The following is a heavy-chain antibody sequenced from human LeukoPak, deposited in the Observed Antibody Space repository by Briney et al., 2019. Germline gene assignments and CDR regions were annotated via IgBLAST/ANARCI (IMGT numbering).Heavy chain of an antibody. V-gene: IGHV3-48*02. J-gene: IGHJ4*02. D-gene: IGHD4/OR15-4a*01. CDR3: ARRERQSANYYYFDY. Sequence: GGSLSLSCAASGFTFTRYGMVWVRQAPGKGLEWVSYISGSTSAVYYADSVRGRFTISRDNAKNSLYLQMNSLRDDDTAVYYCARRERQSANYYYFDYWGQGTLVIVSS. CDR1: GFTFTRYG. CDR2: ISGSTSAV.